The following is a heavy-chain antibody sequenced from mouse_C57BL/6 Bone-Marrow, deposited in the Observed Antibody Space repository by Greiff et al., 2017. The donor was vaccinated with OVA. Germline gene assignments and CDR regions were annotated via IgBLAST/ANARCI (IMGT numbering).Heavy chain of an antibody. CDR3: ARAGYDYPWFAY. J-gene: IGHJ3*01. Sequence: QVQLQQPGAELVKPGASVKLSCKASGYTFTSYWMHWVKQRPGQGLEWIGMIHPNSGSTNYNEKFKSKATLTVDKSSSTAYMQLSSLTSEDSAVYYCARAGYDYPWFAYRGQETLVTVSA. V-gene: IGHV1-64*01. CDR1: GYTFTSYW. D-gene: IGHD2-4*01. CDR2: IHPNSGST.